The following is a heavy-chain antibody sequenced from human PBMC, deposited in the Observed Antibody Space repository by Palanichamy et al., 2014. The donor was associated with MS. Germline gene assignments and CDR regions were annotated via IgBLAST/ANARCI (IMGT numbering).Heavy chain of an antibody. D-gene: IGHD5-24*01. CDR3: ARDNSGDGWYY. CDR2: INKDGSGK. CDR1: GFTFRDYW. V-gene: IGHV3-7*03. J-gene: IGHJ4*02. Sequence: EVQLVESGGGLVQPGGSLRLSCVVSGFTFRDYWMSWVRQAPGKGLEWVVNINKDGSGKHYVDSVRGRFTISRDNAKNSLYLQMSSLRVEDTAVYYCARDNSGDGWYYWGQGTLVPVSS.